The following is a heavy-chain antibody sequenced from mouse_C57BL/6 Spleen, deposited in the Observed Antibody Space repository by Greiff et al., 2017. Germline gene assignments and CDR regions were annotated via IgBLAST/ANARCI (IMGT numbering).Heavy chain of an antibody. CDR3: ARRDDYDVNYAMDY. Sequence: VQLQQSGAELVKPGASVKLSCKASGYTFTSYWMQWVKQRPGQGLEWIGEIDPSDSYTNYNQKFKGKATLTVDTSSSTAYMQLSSLTSEDSAVYYCARRDDYDVNYAMDYWGQGTSVTVSS. V-gene: IGHV1-50*01. J-gene: IGHJ4*01. CDR1: GYTFTSYW. CDR2: IDPSDSYT. D-gene: IGHD2-4*01.